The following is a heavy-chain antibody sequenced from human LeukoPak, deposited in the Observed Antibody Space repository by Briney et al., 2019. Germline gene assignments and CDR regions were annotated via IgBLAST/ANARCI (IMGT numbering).Heavy chain of an antibody. V-gene: IGHV1-8*01. CDR2: MNPNSGNT. J-gene: IGHJ4*02. D-gene: IGHD3-3*01. Sequence: ASVKVSCKASGYTFTSYDINWVRQATGQGLEWMGWMNPNSGNTGYAQKFQGRVTMTRNTSISTAYMELSSLRSEDTAVYYCVRVFWSGYYQLDYWGQGTLVTASS. CDR1: GYTFTSYD. CDR3: VRVFWSGYYQLDY.